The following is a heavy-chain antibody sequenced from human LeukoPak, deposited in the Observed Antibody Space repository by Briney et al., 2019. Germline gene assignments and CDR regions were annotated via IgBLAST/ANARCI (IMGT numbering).Heavy chain of an antibody. V-gene: IGHV4-39*07. CDR3: ARDSVVLMVYATNGFDP. D-gene: IGHD2-8*01. Sequence: SETLSLTCTVSGGSISSSSYYWGWIRQPPGKGLEGIGSIYYSGSTYYNPSLKSRVTISVDTSKNQFSLKLSSVTAADTAVYYCARDSVVLMVYATNGFDPWGQGTLVTVSS. CDR1: GGSISSSSYY. J-gene: IGHJ5*02. CDR2: IYYSGST.